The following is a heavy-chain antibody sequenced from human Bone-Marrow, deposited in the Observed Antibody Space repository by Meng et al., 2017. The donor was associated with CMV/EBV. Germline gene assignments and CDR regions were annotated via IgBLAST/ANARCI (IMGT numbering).Heavy chain of an antibody. J-gene: IGHJ5*02. V-gene: IGHV4-39*07. CDR1: GGSISSSSYY. CDR3: ARISLEQQLVHGSWFDP. Sequence: GSLRLSCTVSGGSISSSSYYWGWIRQPPGKGLEWIGSIYYSGSTYYNPSLKSRVTISVDTSKNQFSLKLSSVTAADTAVYYCARISLEQQLVHGSWFDPWGQGTLVTFSS. CDR2: IYYSGST. D-gene: IGHD6-13*01.